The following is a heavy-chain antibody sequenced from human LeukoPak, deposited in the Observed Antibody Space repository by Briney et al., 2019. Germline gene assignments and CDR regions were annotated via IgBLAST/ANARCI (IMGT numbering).Heavy chain of an antibody. CDR3: ARELAAAGIDY. V-gene: IGHV3-21*01. Sequence: GGSLRLSCAASGFTFSSYVMNWVRQAPGKGLEWVSSISSGGYMYYADSVRGRFTISRDNAENSLYLQMNSLRAEDTAVYYCARELAAAGIDYWGQGTLVTVSS. CDR2: ISSGGYM. J-gene: IGHJ4*02. CDR1: GFTFSSYV. D-gene: IGHD6-13*01.